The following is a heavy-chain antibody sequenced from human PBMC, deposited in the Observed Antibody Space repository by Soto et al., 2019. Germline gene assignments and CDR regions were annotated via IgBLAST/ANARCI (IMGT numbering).Heavy chain of an antibody. J-gene: IGHJ3*02. D-gene: IGHD3-9*01. CDR3: ARDYNVPNYDILTGYYAVRDNDAFDI. CDR1: GFTFSSYW. Sequence: EVQLVESGGGLVQPGGSLRLSCAASGFTFSSYWMSWVRQAPGKGLEWVANIKQDGSEKYYVDSVKGRFTISRDNAKNSLYLQMNSLRAEDTAVYYCARDYNVPNYDILTGYYAVRDNDAFDIWGQGTMVTVSS. CDR2: IKQDGSEK. V-gene: IGHV3-7*05.